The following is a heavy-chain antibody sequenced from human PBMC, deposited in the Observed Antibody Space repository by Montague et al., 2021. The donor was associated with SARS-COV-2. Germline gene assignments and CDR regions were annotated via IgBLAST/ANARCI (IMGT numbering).Heavy chain of an antibody. D-gene: IGHD3-10*01. Sequence: SETLSLTCTVSSGSIISNGYYWTCTPHRPRRGLKRTGNVYYNVRTPYTPSLHSRGTLSVDTSKNHLSLRLSSVTAADTAVYFCARGMIRGVTTPFDYWGPG. CDR2: VYYNVRT. CDR1: SGSIISNGYY. CDR3: ARGMIRGVTTPFDY. J-gene: IGHJ4*02. V-gene: IGHV4-39*02.